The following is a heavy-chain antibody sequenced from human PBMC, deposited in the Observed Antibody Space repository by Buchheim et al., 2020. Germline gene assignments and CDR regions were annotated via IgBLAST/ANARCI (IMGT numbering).Heavy chain of an antibody. Sequence: QLQLQESGPGLVKPSETLSLTCTVSGGSISSSSYYWGWIRQPPGKGLEWIGSIYYSGSTYYNPSLKSRVTISVDTSKNQFFLKLSSVTAADTAVYYCARGGRGYCSGGSCSNFDYWGQGTL. D-gene: IGHD2-15*01. J-gene: IGHJ4*02. CDR2: IYYSGST. V-gene: IGHV4-39*01. CDR1: GGSISSSSYY. CDR3: ARGGRGYCSGGSCSNFDY.